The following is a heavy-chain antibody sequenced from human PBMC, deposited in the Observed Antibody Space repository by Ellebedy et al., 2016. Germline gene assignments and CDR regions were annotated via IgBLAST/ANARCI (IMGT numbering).Heavy chain of an antibody. J-gene: IGHJ4*02. Sequence: GESLKISCAASGFTFSSYAMSWVRQAPGKGLEWVSAISGSGGSTYYADSVKGRFTISRDNSKNTLYLQMNSLRAEDTAVYYCANYGIVGANENWGQGTLVTVSS. CDR3: ANYGIVGANEN. V-gene: IGHV3-23*01. D-gene: IGHD1-26*01. CDR1: GFTFSSYA. CDR2: ISGSGGST.